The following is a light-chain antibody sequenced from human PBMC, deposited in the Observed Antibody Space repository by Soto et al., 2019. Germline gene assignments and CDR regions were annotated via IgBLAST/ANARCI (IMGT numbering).Light chain of an antibody. J-gene: IGLJ1*01. V-gene: IGLV2-8*01. Sequence: QSSLTQPPSASVSPGQSVTISCTGTSSDVGGYNYVSWYQQHPGKAPKLMIYEVSKRPSGVPYRFSGSKSGNTASLTVSGLQAEDEADYYCSSYAGSNNFVFGSGTKVTVL. CDR3: SSYAGSNNFV. CDR1: SSDVGGYNY. CDR2: EVS.